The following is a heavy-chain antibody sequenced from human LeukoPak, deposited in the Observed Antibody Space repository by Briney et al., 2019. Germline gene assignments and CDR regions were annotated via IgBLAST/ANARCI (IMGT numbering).Heavy chain of an antibody. V-gene: IGHV3-15*01. J-gene: IGHJ4*02. CDR2: IRSKNNGGTT. CDR1: GFAFTNAC. CDR3: TTDPGYRGLYYFDY. Sequence: PGGSLRLSCAASGFAFTNACMSWVRRAPGKGLEWVGRIRSKNNGGTTDYAAPVRGRFSISRDDSKSTLYLQMNSLKTEDTAVYYCTTDPGYRGLYYFDYWGQGTLATVSS. D-gene: IGHD5-12*01.